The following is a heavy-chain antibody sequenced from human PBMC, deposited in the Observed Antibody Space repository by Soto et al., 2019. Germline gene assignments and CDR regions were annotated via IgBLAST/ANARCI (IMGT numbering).Heavy chain of an antibody. Sequence: EVQLLESGGGLVQPGESLRLSREASGFTFIKYAMSWVRQAPGKGLEWVSALGGNGRSAYYADSVKGRFTISRDDSKNTLYLQMNSLRAEDTAVYYCAEERMAGSFAYWGQGTLVTVSS. CDR3: AEERMAGSFAY. V-gene: IGHV3-23*01. CDR2: LGGNGRSA. CDR1: GFTFIKYA. J-gene: IGHJ4*02. D-gene: IGHD2-8*01.